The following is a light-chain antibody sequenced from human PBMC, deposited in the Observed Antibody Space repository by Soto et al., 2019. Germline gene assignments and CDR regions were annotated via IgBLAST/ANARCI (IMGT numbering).Light chain of an antibody. CDR3: QQYGSSPRT. CDR1: QSVSSSY. Sequence: IVLTQSPRTLSLSPGERVTLSCRPSQSVSSSYLAWYQLKPGQAPRLLIYGASSRATGIPDRFSGSGSGTDFTLTISRLDPEDFAVYFCQQYGSSPRTFGQGTKVDIK. J-gene: IGKJ1*01. V-gene: IGKV3-20*01. CDR2: GAS.